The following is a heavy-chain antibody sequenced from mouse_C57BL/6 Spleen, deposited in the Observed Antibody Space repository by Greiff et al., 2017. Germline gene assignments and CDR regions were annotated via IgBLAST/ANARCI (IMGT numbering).Heavy chain of an antibody. CDR3: ARFYGNVYAMDY. Sequence: QVHVKQSGAELVRPGASVKLSCKASGYTFTDYYINWVKQRPGQGLEWIARIYPGSGNTYYNEKFKGKATLTAEKSSSTAYMQLSSLTSEDSAVYFCARFYGNVYAMDYWGQGTSVTVSS. CDR2: IYPGSGNT. V-gene: IGHV1-76*01. D-gene: IGHD2-1*01. CDR1: GYTFTDYY. J-gene: IGHJ4*01.